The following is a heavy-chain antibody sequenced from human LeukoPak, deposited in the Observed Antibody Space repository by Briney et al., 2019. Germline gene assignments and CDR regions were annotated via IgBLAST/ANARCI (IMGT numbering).Heavy chain of an antibody. CDR2: IKSTTDGGTT. D-gene: IGHD2-2*01. Sequence: PGGSLRQAHAAPGFTFSNAWMSRVGQAPWTGLHLVGRIKSTTDGGTTDYAAPVKGRFTISRDDSKNTLYLQMNSLKTEDTAVYYCTTDRSECSSTSCYTSRRDYWGQGTLVTVSS. CDR3: TTDRSECSSTSCYTSRRDY. J-gene: IGHJ4*02. CDR1: GFTFSNAW. V-gene: IGHV3-15*01.